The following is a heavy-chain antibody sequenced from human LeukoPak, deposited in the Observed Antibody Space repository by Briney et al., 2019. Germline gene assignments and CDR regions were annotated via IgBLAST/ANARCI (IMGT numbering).Heavy chain of an antibody. J-gene: IGHJ4*02. V-gene: IGHV3-48*01. CDR2: ISSSSSPI. D-gene: IGHD5-24*01. CDR1: GFTFSTYG. Sequence: GGSLRLSCAASGFTFSTYGMNWVRQAPGKGLEWVSYISSSSSPIYYADSVKGRFTISRDNSKNTLYLQMDSLKTEDTAVYYCARRRDGYNPELDYWGQGTLVTVSS. CDR3: ARRRDGYNPELDY.